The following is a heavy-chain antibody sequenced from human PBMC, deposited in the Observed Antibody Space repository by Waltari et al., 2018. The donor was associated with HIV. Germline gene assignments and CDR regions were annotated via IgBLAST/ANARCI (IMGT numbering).Heavy chain of an antibody. J-gene: IGHJ2*01. CDR3: AKGPAGYGYPLFYWYFDL. CDR1: GFTFSSYA. CDR2: ISGSGGST. D-gene: IGHD5-18*01. Sequence: PGGSLRLSCAASGFTFSSYAMSWVRQAPGKGLEWVSAISGSGGSTYYADSVKGRFTISRDNSKNTLYLQMNSLRAEYTAVYYCAKGPAGYGYPLFYWYFDLWGRGTLVTVSS. V-gene: IGHV3-23*01.